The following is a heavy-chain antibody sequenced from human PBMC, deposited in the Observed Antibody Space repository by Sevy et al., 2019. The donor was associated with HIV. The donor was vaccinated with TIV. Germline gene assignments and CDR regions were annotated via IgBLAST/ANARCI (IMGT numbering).Heavy chain of an antibody. Sequence: GGSLRLSCAASGFTFFSHVMSWVHQAPGKGLEWVSVLSGSGGTTYYADSVKGRFSISRDNSKNKLYLQMSSLRIEDTDVYYCETGTTDDSISWVFDDWGQGTMVTVSS. V-gene: IGHV3-23*01. D-gene: IGHD6-13*01. CDR3: ETGTTDDSISWVFDD. CDR2: LSGSGGTT. CDR1: GFTFFSHV. J-gene: IGHJ4*03.